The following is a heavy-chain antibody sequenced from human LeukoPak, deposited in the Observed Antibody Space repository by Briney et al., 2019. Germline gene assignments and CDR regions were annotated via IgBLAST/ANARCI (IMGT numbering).Heavy chain of an antibody. Sequence: PGGSLRLSCAASGFTFSSYEMNWVRQAPGKGLEWVAFIRYDGINKYYADSVKGRFTISRDNSKNTLYLQMNSLRAEDTAVYSCAKGRHAYSDQTGGDYWGQGTLVTVSS. CDR1: GFTFSSYE. V-gene: IGHV3-30*02. CDR2: IRYDGINK. D-gene: IGHD5-12*01. J-gene: IGHJ4*02. CDR3: AKGRHAYSDQTGGDY.